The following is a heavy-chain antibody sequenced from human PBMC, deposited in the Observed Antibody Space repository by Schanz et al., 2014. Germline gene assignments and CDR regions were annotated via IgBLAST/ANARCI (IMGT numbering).Heavy chain of an antibody. CDR3: ARGFLASGGKTFDC. CDR2: IHPSGGST. Sequence: QVQLVQSGAEAREPGASVKVSCKATGYMFDTYGFAWVRQAPGQGPEWMGIIHPSGGSTNYAQQFLGRLTMTRDTSTNTVYMNLSSLTSADTAVYYCARGFLASGGKTFDCWGQGTLVTVSS. CDR1: GYMFDTYG. D-gene: IGHD1-26*01. V-gene: IGHV1-46*02. J-gene: IGHJ4*02.